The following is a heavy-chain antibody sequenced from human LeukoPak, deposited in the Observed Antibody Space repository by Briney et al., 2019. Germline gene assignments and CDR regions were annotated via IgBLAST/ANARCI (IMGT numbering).Heavy chain of an antibody. CDR1: GFTFSSYA. J-gene: IGHJ4*02. CDR3: AKTRPLDSSSWSHGDY. CDR2: ISGSGDST. Sequence: GGSLRLSCAASGFTFSSYAMSWVRQAPGKGLEWVSAISGSGDSTYYGDSVKGRFTISRDNSKNTLYLQMNSLRAEDTAVYYCAKTRPLDSSSWSHGDYWGQGTLVTVS. D-gene: IGHD6-13*01. V-gene: IGHV3-23*01.